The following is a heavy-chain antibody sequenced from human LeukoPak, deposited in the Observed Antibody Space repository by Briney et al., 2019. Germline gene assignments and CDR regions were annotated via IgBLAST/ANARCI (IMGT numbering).Heavy chain of an antibody. CDR1: GFTFSSYW. CDR2: INSDGSST. J-gene: IGHJ4*02. D-gene: IGHD6-13*01. CDR3: ARGIAAAGPSLDY. Sequence: GGSLRLSCAASGFTFSSYWMHWVRQAPGKGLVWVSRINSDGSSTSYADSVKGRFTISRDNAKNTLYLQTNSLRAEDTAVYYCARGIAAAGPSLDYWGQGTLVTVSS. V-gene: IGHV3-74*01.